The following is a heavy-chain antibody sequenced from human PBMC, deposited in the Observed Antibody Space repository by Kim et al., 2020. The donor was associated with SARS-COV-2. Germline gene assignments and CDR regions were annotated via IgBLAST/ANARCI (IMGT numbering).Heavy chain of an antibody. V-gene: IGHV3-21*01. CDR3: ARVRSMNRGFMNNMDV. CDR1: GFSFDTYA. D-gene: IGHD3-10*01. Sequence: GGSLRLSCATSGFSFDTYAMNWVRQAPGRGPEWVSSISRTSDIIYYTDSVKGRFIISRDNAKNSLFLQMSSLRVEDTAIYFCARVRSMNRGFMNNMDVWGQGTMV. CDR2: ISRTSDII. J-gene: IGHJ6*02.